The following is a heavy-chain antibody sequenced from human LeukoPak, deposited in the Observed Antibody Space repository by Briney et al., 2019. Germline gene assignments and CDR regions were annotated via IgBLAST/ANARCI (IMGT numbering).Heavy chain of an antibody. Sequence: GGSLRLSCAASGFTFSTYVMTWVRQAPGRGLEWVSSISGSGSSTYYADSVKGRFTISRDNSKNSLYLQMNSLRADDTAVYYCARDSGFSGAQRGEFWGQGTLVTVSS. CDR1: GFTFSTYV. J-gene: IGHJ4*02. CDR3: ARDSGFSGAQRGEF. V-gene: IGHV3-23*01. D-gene: IGHD3-10*01. CDR2: ISGSGSST.